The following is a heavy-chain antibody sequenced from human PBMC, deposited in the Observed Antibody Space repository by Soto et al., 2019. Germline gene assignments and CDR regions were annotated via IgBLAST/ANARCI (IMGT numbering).Heavy chain of an antibody. Sequence: EVQLVESGGGLVKPGGSLTLSCAASGFTFSISTMNWVRQAPGKRLEWVSSISSGTTYSYYADSVKGRFSISRDNAKSSLYFQMNSLRVDDTAVYYCARGDGTGLHSSGWSPRFWGQGTLVTVSS. D-gene: IGHD6-13*01. J-gene: IGHJ4*02. CDR2: ISSGTTYS. CDR1: GFTFSIST. V-gene: IGHV3-21*06. CDR3: ARGDGTGLHSSGWSPRF.